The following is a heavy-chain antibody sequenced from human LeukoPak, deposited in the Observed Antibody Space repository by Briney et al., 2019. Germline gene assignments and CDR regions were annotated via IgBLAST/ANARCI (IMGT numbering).Heavy chain of an antibody. CDR2: MKQDGSQK. J-gene: IGHJ4*02. Sequence: GGSLRLSCAASGFTFSSYWVSWVRQAPGKGLDWVANMKQDGSQKYYVDSVKGRFTISRDNAKNSLYLQMNSLRVEDTAVYYCARLGLPDYWGQGTLVTVSS. CDR3: ARLGLPDY. V-gene: IGHV3-7*03. CDR1: GFTFSSYW. D-gene: IGHD2-21*01.